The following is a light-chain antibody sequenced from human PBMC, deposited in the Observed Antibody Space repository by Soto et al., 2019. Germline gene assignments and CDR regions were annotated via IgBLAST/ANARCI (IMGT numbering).Light chain of an antibody. Sequence: QSALTQPASVSGSPGQSITISCTGTSSDVGSYNLVSWYQQHPGKAPKVMIHEVNKRPSGVSNRFSGSKSGNTASLTISGLQAEDEADYYCCSYAGSRTYVFGTGTKATVL. V-gene: IGLV2-23*02. J-gene: IGLJ1*01. CDR2: EVN. CDR3: CSYAGSRTYV. CDR1: SSDVGSYNL.